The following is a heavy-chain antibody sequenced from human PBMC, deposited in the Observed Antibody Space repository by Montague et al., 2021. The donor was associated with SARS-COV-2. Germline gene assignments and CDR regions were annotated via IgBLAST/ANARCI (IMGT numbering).Heavy chain of an antibody. CDR2: IYHTGST. V-gene: IGHV4-4*02. CDR3: ARGGGQRFRAFES. D-gene: IGHD3-16*01. J-gene: IGHJ4*02. Sequence: SETLSLTCNVSGDSITSNYWWSWLRQPPGKGLEWIGGIYHTGSTNFNPSLKSRVTMSVDKSKKFFSLSLRSVTAADTATYYCARGGGQRFRAFESWGQGTLVTISS. CDR1: GDSITSNYW.